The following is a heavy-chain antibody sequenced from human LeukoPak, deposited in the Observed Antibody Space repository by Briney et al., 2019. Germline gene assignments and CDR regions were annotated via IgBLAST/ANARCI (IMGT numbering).Heavy chain of an antibody. Sequence: GESLKISCKGSGYKFTNYWIAWVRQMPGKGLEWMGIIYPGDSDTRYSPSFQGQVTISADKSISTAYLQWSSLKTSDTAMYYCARHEYVAYYGMDVWGRGTTVTVSS. D-gene: IGHD2-15*01. CDR1: GYKFTNYW. J-gene: IGHJ6*02. CDR3: ARHEYVAYYGMDV. CDR2: IYPGDSDT. V-gene: IGHV5-51*01.